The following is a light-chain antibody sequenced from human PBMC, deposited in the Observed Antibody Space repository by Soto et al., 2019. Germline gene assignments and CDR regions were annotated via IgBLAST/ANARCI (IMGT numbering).Light chain of an antibody. V-gene: IGLV1-44*01. J-gene: IGLJ2*01. CDR3: ASWDDRLNGVI. CDR1: NSNIGSNT. Sequence: QAVVTQPPSASGTPGQRVTISCSGSNSNIGSNTVYWYQQLPGTAPKLLIYDNNKRPSGVPGRFSDSKSGTSASLAISGLQSEDEADYYCASWDDRLNGVIFGGGTKVTVL. CDR2: DNN.